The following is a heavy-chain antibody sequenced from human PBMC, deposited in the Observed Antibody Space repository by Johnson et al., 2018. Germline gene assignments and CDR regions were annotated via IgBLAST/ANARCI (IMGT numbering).Heavy chain of an antibody. CDR3: ARHYDILTGYYSSYYYYGMDV. CDR1: GGSISSSSYY. CDR2: IYYSGST. Sequence: QVQLQESGPGLVKPSETLSLTCTVSGGSISSSSYYWGWIRQPPGKGLAWIGSIYYSGSTYYNPSLKRRVTISVDTSKNQVSLKLSSVTAAAPAGYYCARHYDILTGYYSSYYYYGMDVWGQGTTVTVSS. J-gene: IGHJ6*02. V-gene: IGHV4-39*01. D-gene: IGHD3-9*01.